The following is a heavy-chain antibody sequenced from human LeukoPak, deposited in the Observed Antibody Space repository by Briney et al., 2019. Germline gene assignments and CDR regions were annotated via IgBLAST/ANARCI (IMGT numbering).Heavy chain of an antibody. CDR2: IYNNENT. J-gene: IGHJ4*02. CDR1: GGSISPYY. D-gene: IGHD1-26*01. CDR3: SRESGAFCPFGY. Sequence: SETLSLTCTVSGGSISPYYWSWIRQPAGKGLEWIGRIYNNENTNYNASLKSRVTISVDTSKNQFSLRLSSVTAADTAIYYCSRESGAFCPFGYWGQGTLVIVPS. V-gene: IGHV4-4*07.